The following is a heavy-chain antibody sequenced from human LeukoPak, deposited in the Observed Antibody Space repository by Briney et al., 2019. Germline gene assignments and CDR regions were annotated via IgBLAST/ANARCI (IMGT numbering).Heavy chain of an antibody. Sequence: PSETLSLTCAVYGGSFNDYYWNWIRQPPGKGLEWIGEINLRGSTTYNPSLKSRVTISLDESKNQFSLKLSSVTAADTAVYYCARLKGSYDYVWGSYRYRGFFDYWGQGTLVTVSS. J-gene: IGHJ4*02. CDR1: GGSFNDYY. V-gene: IGHV4-34*01. CDR3: ARLKGSYDYVWGSYRYRGFFDY. D-gene: IGHD3-16*02. CDR2: INLRGST.